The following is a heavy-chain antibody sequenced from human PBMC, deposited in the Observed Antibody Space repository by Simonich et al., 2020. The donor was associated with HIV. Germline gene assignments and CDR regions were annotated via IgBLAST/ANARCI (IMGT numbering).Heavy chain of an antibody. V-gene: IGHV3-33*01. CDR1: GFTFSSYG. CDR2: IWYDGSNK. Sequence: QVQLVESGGGVVQPGRSLRLSCAASGFTFSSYGMHWVRQAPGKGLECVAVIWYDGSNKYYADSVKGRFTISRDNSKNTLYLQMNSLRAEDTAVYYCATDGYYYDSIRFWGQGTLVTVSS. J-gene: IGHJ4*02. CDR3: ATDGYYYDSIRF. D-gene: IGHD3-22*01.